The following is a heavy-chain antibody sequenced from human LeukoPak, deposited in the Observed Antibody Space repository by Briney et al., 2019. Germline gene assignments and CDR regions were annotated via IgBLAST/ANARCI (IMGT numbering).Heavy chain of an antibody. D-gene: IGHD6-13*01. CDR3: AKDGRIAAAGTFDY. Sequence: GGSLRLSCAASGFTFSSYGMHWVRQAPGKGLEWVAFIRYDGSNKYYADSVKGRFTISRDNSMNTLYLQMNSLRAEDTAVYYCAKDGRIAAAGTFDYWGQGTLVTVSS. J-gene: IGHJ4*02. CDR2: IRYDGSNK. V-gene: IGHV3-30*02. CDR1: GFTFSSYG.